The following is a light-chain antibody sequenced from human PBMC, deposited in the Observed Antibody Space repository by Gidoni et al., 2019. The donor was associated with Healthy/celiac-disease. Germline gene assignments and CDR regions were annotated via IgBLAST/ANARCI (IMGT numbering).Light chain of an antibody. CDR2: WAS. Sequence: IVMTQSPDSLAVSLGERAAINCKSSQSVLYNSNNKNYLAWYQQKPGQPPKLLIYWASTRESGVPDRCSGSGSGTDFTLTISSLQAEDVAVYYCQQYYSTPPAFGQGTKLEIK. CDR1: QSVLYNSNNKNY. CDR3: QQYYSTPPA. J-gene: IGKJ2*01. V-gene: IGKV4-1*01.